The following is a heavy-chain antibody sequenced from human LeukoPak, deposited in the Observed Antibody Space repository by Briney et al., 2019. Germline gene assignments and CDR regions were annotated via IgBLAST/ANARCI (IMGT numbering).Heavy chain of an antibody. D-gene: IGHD2-15*01. Sequence: RSGGSLRLPCAASGFTFSSYGMHWVRQAPGKGLEWVAVISYDGSNKYYADSVKGRFTISRDNSKNTLYLQMNSLRAEDTAVYYCAKEGRGGYCSGGSCYSLSVPDYWGQGTLVTVSS. J-gene: IGHJ4*02. CDR1: GFTFSSYG. CDR3: AKEGRGGYCSGGSCYSLSVPDY. CDR2: ISYDGSNK. V-gene: IGHV3-30*18.